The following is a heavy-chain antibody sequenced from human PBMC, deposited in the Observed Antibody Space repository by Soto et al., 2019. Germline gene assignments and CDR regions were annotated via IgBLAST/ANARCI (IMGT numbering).Heavy chain of an antibody. V-gene: IGHV4-34*01. CDR1: GGSFSGYQ. D-gene: IGHD1-1*01. J-gene: IGHJ5*02. CDR2: INHSVTT. CDR3: ARGWRFDP. Sequence: SETLSLTCGVYGGSFSGYQWNWIRQSPGQGLEWIGEINHSVTTKYNPSLESRINLSVDTSKKQFSLKMFSVTAADTAIYYCARGWRFDPWGQGTPVTVSS.